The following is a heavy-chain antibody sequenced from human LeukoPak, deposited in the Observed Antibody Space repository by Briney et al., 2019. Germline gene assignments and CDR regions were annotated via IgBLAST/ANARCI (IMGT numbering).Heavy chain of an antibody. Sequence: SETLSLTCTVSGGSISSGSYYWSWIRQPAGKGLEWIGRIYTSGSTNYNPSLKSRVTISVDTSKNQFSLKLSSVTAADTAVYYCARVPGDGYNNVGWGQGTLVTVSS. CDR1: GGSISSGSYY. J-gene: IGHJ4*02. V-gene: IGHV4-61*02. CDR3: ARVPGDGYNNVG. CDR2: IYTSGST. D-gene: IGHD5-24*01.